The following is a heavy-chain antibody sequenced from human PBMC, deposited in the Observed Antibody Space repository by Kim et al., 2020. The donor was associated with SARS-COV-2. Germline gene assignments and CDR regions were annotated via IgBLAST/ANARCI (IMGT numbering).Heavy chain of an antibody. CDR1: GFTFDDYA. CDR3: AKDIDSSGWSGASY. J-gene: IGHJ4*02. CDR2: ISGYGGIT. Sequence: GGSLRLSCAASGFTFDDYAMHWVRQAPGKGLEWVSLISGYGGITYYADSVKGRFTISRDNSKNSLYLQMNSLRTEDTALYYCAKDIDSSGWSGASYWGQGTLVTVSS. D-gene: IGHD6-19*01. V-gene: IGHV3-43*02.